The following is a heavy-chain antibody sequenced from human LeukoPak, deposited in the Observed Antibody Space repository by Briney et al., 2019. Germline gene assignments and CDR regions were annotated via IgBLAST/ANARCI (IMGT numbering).Heavy chain of an antibody. CDR3: ARPTVPWIQLWSFDY. V-gene: IGHV1-46*01. D-gene: IGHD5-18*01. CDR2: INPSGGST. J-gene: IGHJ4*02. CDR1: GYTFTSYY. Sequence: ASVKVSCKASGYTFTSYYMHWVRQAPGQGLEWMGIINPSGGSTSYAQKFQGRVTMTRDTSTSTVYMEVSSLRSEDTAGYYCARPTVPWIQLWSFDYWGQGTLVTVSS.